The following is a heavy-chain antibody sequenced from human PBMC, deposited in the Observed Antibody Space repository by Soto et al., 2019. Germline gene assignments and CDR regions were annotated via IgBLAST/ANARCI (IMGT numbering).Heavy chain of an antibody. V-gene: IGHV4-59*08. CDR3: ARRLGPRSRCDP. Sequence: PSDTLSLTCTVSGGSITSDYWTWIRQPPGRGLEWIGYIYYSGSAHYNPSLRSRVTISVDTSKKYFSLKLTSVTAADTAMYYCARRLGPRSRCDPSGKGTLVTVS. J-gene: IGHJ5*02. CDR1: GGSITSDY. D-gene: IGHD3-16*01. CDR2: IYYSGSA.